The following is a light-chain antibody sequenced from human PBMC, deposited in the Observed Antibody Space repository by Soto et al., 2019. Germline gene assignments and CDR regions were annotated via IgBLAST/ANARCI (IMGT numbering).Light chain of an antibody. V-gene: IGKV3D-20*02. CDR1: QSVISNY. Sequence: EIVLTQSPGTLSLSPGERATLSCRASQSVISNYLAWYQQKPGQAPRLLIYDASNRAADIPARFSASGSGTDFTLTISSLEPEDFAVYYCQHRSNWLSLTFGGGTKVDIK. J-gene: IGKJ4*01. CDR3: QHRSNWLSLT. CDR2: DAS.